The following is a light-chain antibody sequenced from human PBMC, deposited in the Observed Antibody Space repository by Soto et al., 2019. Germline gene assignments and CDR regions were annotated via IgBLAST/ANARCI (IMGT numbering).Light chain of an antibody. J-gene: IGKJ2*01. CDR1: QSVSSSS. CDR3: QQYGSLPPT. V-gene: IGKV3-20*01. Sequence: EVVLTQSPDTLSLSPGERATLSCRTSQSVSSSSLAWYQQELGQAPRLLIYDASTRVAGIPDRFSGSGSGTDFTLTVSRLEPEDFAVFYCQQYGSLPPTFGQGTKVDIK. CDR2: DAS.